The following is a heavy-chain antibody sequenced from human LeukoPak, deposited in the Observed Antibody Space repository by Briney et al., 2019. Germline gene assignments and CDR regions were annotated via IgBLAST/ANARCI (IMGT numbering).Heavy chain of an antibody. CDR3: AKDSNYSFDY. J-gene: IGHJ4*02. V-gene: IGHV3-33*06. Sequence: GGSLRLSCAASGFTFSSYGMHWVRQAPGKGLEWVAVIWYDGSNKYYADSVKGRFTISRDNSKNTPYLQMNSLRAEDTAVYYCAKDSNYSFDYWGQGTLVTVSS. D-gene: IGHD4-11*01. CDR2: IWYDGSNK. CDR1: GFTFSSYG.